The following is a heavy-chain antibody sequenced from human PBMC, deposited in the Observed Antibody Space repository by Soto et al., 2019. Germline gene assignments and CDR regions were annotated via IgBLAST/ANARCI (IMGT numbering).Heavy chain of an antibody. Sequence: GGSLRLCCEASVFTFSGVSMNWVRQVPGKGLEWVASISSASSETWYADSVKGRFIISRDNAQNSLFLQMNTLRPEDSAIYYCARVAYWGPGTQVTVS. CDR3: ARVAY. J-gene: IGHJ4*02. V-gene: IGHV3-21*04. CDR2: ISSASSET. CDR1: VFTFSGVS.